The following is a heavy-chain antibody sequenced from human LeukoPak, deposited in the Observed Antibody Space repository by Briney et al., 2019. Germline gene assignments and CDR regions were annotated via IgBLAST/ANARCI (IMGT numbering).Heavy chain of an antibody. CDR1: GGSISGYY. J-gene: IGHJ5*02. CDR3: ARDYGAPRTYNWFDP. Sequence: SETLSLTCTVSGGSISGYYWSWIRQPPGKGLEWIGSIYYSGSTYYNPSLKSRVTISVDASKNQFSLKLSSVTAADTALYYCARDYGAPRTYNWFDPWGQGTLVTVSS. D-gene: IGHD4-17*01. V-gene: IGHV4-39*07. CDR2: IYYSGST.